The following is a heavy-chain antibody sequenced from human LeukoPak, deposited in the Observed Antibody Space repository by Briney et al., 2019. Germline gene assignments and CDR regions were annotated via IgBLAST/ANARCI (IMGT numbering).Heavy chain of an antibody. J-gene: IGHJ4*02. CDR2: INHSGST. CDR3: ARGRAPWGRDGYNN. CDR1: GGSFSGYY. D-gene: IGHD5-24*01. Sequence: SETLSLTCAVYGGSFSGYYWSWIRQPPGKGLEWIGEINHSGSTNYNPSLKSRVTISVDTSKNQFSLKLSSVTAADTAVYYCARGRAPWGRDGYNNWGQGTLVTVSS. V-gene: IGHV4-34*01.